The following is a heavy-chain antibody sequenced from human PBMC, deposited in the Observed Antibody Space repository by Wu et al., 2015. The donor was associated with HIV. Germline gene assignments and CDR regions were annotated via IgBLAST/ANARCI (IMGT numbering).Heavy chain of an antibody. V-gene: IGHV1-69*13. Sequence: QVQLAQSGPEVKKAGSSVKVSCKASGGNFRNHAISWVRQAPGQGLEWMGRIIPISGTANYAQRFQGRVTITADKPTNTAYMELSSLRSDDTAVYYCARGSILEMSTASYYYYVMDVWGQGPRSPSP. CDR2: IIPISGTA. CDR1: GGNFRNHA. D-gene: IGHD5-24*01. CDR3: ARGSILEMSTASYYYYVMDV. J-gene: IGHJ6*02.